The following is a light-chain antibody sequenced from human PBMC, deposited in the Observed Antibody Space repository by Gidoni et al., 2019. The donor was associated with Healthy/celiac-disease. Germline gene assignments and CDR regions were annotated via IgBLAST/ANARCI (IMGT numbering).Light chain of an antibody. CDR3: QQYVNLSRT. J-gene: IGKJ1*01. CDR1: QDISNY. CDR2: DAS. Sequence: DIQMTQSPSSLSASVGDRVTITCQASQDISNYLNWYQQKPGKAPKLLIYDASNLETGVPSRFSGSGSGTDFTFSISSLQPEDIATYYCQQYVNLSRTFGQGTKVEIK. V-gene: IGKV1-33*01.